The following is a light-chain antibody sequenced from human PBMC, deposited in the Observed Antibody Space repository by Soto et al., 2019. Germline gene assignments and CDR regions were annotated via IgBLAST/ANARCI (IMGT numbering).Light chain of an antibody. CDR1: QSVSTN. CDR2: DAS. CDR3: QQRTDWLT. J-gene: IGKJ4*01. V-gene: IGKV3-11*01. Sequence: EIVLTQCPATLSLSPGERATLSCRASQSVSTNLAWYQQKPGQAPRLLIFDASNRATGTPARFSGSGSGTDFTLTISSLEPEDFAVYYCQQRTDWLTFGGGTKVDIK.